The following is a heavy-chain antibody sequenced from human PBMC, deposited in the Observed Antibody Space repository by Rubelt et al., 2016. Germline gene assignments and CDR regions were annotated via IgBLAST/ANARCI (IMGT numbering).Heavy chain of an antibody. CDR2: ISGSGGST. CDR3: AKDVTGGPAAILDYYYYGMDV. V-gene: IGHV3-23*01. J-gene: IGHJ6*02. CDR1: GFTFSSYA. D-gene: IGHD2-2*01. Sequence: SGFTFSSYAMSWVRQAPGKGLEWVSGISGSGGSTHHADSVKGRFTISRDNSKNTLYLQMNSLRAEDTAVYYCAKDVTGGPAAILDYYYYGMDVWGQGTTVTVSS.